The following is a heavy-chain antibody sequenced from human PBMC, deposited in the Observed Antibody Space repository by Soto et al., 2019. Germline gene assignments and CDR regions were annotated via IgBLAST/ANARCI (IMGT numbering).Heavy chain of an antibody. J-gene: IGHJ4*02. CDR2: TNGNLGTG. D-gene: IGHD5-18*01. V-gene: IGHV1-69*06. CDR3: ARRGSYGYFRYFDN. Sequence: QVQLVQSGAEVKKPGSSVKVSCKASGGTFSSYPISWVRQAPGQGLEWMGGTNGNLGTGNYAQKFQGRLTITTDKSTTTAYMELSSLRSEDTAVYYCARRGSYGYFRYFDNWGQGTLVTVSS. CDR1: GGTFSSYP.